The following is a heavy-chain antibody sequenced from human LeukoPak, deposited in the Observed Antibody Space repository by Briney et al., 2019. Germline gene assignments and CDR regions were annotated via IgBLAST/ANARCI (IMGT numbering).Heavy chain of an antibody. V-gene: IGHV1-2*02. CDR1: GYTFTGYY. D-gene: IGHD3-3*01. J-gene: IGHJ5*02. CDR2: INPNSGGT. CDR3: AREGSYYDFWSGYYEGGNWFDP. Sequence: ASVKVSCKASGYTFTGYYMHWVRQAPGQGLGWMGWINPNSGGTNYAQKFQGRVTMTRDTSISTAYMELSRLRSDDTAVYYCAREGSYYDFWSGYYEGGNWFDPWGQGTLVTVSS.